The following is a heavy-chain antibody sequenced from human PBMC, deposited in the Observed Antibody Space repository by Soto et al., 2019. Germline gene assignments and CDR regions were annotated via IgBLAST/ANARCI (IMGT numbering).Heavy chain of an antibody. CDR3: RRSSRYSTDV. CDR2: MYNTGST. D-gene: IGHD6-13*01. J-gene: IGHJ6*02. Sequence: PSETLSLTCTVSGGSISGYYWSWIRQPPGKGLEWIGYMYNTGSTVYNPSLNSQVTISVDTSKNQFSLNVISVTAADTAVYYCRRSSRYSTDVWGQGTTVTVSS. V-gene: IGHV4-4*08. CDR1: GGSISGYY.